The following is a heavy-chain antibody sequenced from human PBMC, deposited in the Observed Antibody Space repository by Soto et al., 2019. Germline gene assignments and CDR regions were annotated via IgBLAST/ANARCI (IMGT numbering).Heavy chain of an antibody. CDR3: AKPVTYYYDSTDY. CDR2: ISYDGSNK. V-gene: IGHV3-30*18. Sequence: QVQLVESGGGVVQPGRSLRLSCAASGFTFSSYGMHWVRQAPGKGLEWVAVISYDGSNKYYADSVKGRFTISRDNSKNTLYLQMNSLRAEDTAVYYCAKPVTYYYDSTDYWGQGTLVTVSS. CDR1: GFTFSSYG. J-gene: IGHJ4*02. D-gene: IGHD3-22*01.